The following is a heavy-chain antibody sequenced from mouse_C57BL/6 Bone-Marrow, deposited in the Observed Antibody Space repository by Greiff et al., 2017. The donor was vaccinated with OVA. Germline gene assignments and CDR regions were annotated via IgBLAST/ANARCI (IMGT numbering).Heavy chain of an antibody. CDR3: ARWDYGSSQYYFDY. CDR2: IDPSDSET. V-gene: IGHV1-52*01. Sequence: QVQLQQPGAELVRPGSSVKLSCKASGYTFTSYWMHWVKQRPIQGLEWIGNIDPSDSETHYNQKFKDKATLTVDKSSSTAYMQLSSLTSEDSAVYYCARWDYGSSQYYFDYWGQGTTLTVSS. CDR1: GYTFTSYW. J-gene: IGHJ2*01. D-gene: IGHD1-1*01.